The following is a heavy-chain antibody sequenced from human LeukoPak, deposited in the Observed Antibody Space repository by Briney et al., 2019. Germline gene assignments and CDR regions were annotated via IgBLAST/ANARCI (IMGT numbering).Heavy chain of an antibody. CDR1: GGSISSYY. Sequence: PSETLSLTCTVSGGSISSYYWSWIRQPPGKGLEWIGYIYYRGSTNYNPSLKSRVTISVDTSKNQFSLKLSSVTAADTAVYYCARLADDAFDIWGQGTMVTVSS. V-gene: IGHV4-59*01. CDR2: IYYRGST. J-gene: IGHJ3*02. CDR3: ARLADDAFDI.